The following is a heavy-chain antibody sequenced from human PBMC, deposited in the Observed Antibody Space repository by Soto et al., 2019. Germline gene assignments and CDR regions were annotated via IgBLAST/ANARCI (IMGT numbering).Heavy chain of an antibody. CDR1: GFTFGDYA. Sequence: PGGSLRLLCTTSGFTFGDYAMSWFRQTPGKGLEWVGFVRTYAYGETTEYAASVKGRFTVGRDNSRSTAYLHMSSLKTEDTGVYFCSRDCPCGLGYCTNGACFPNDFWGQGTLVTVSS. J-gene: IGHJ4*02. D-gene: IGHD2-8*01. V-gene: IGHV3-49*03. CDR2: VRTYAYGETT. CDR3: SRDCPCGLGYCTNGACFPNDF.